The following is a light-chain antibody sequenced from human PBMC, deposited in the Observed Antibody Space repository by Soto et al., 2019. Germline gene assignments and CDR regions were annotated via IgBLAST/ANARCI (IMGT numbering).Light chain of an antibody. J-gene: IGLJ2*01. CDR3: AAWDDSLNAVV. V-gene: IGLV1-36*01. CDR2: YDD. Sequence: QSVLTQPPSVSEAPRQRVTISCSGSSSNIGNNAVNWYQQLPGKAPKLLIYYDDLLPSGVSDRFSGSKSGTSASLAISGLQSEDEADYHCAAWDDSLNAVVFGGGTKVTVL. CDR1: SSNIGNNA.